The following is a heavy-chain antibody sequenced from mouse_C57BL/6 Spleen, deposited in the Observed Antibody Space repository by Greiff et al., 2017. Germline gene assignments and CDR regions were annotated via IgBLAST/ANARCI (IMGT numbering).Heavy chain of an antibody. D-gene: IGHD2-5*01. J-gene: IGHJ3*01. V-gene: IGHV1-7*01. CDR2: INPSSGYT. CDR3: ADSYYSNPAWFAY. Sequence: QVQLKQSGAELAKPGASVKLSCKASGYTFTSYWMHWVKQRPGQGLEWIGYINPSSGYTKYNQKFKDKATLTADKSSSTAYMQLSSLTYEDSAVYYCADSYYSNPAWFAYWGQGTLVTVSA. CDR1: GYTFTSYW.